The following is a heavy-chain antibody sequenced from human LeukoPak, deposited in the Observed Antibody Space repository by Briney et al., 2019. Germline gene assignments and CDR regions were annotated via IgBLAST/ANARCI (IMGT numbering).Heavy chain of an antibody. V-gene: IGHV1-2*06. J-gene: IGHJ4*02. D-gene: IGHD6-6*01. CDR1: GYTFTGYY. Sequence: SVKVSCKASGYTFTGYYMHWVRQAPGQGLEWMGRINPNSGGTNYAQKFQGRVTMTRDTSISTAYMELSRLRSDDTAVYYCAREAPIAARPFDYWGQGTLVTVSS. CDR2: INPNSGGT. CDR3: AREAPIAARPFDY.